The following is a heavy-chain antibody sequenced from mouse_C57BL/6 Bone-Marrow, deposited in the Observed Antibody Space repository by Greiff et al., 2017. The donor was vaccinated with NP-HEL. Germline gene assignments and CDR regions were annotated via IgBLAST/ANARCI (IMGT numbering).Heavy chain of an antibody. CDR1: GFTFSSYG. CDR3: ARVYYGSTDAMDY. J-gene: IGHJ4*01. Sequence: DVHLVESGGDLVKPGGSLKLSCAASGFTFSSYGMSWVRQTPDKRLEWVATISSGGSYTYYPDSVKGRFTISRDNAKNTLYLQMSSLKSEDTAMYYCARVYYGSTDAMDYWGQGTSVTVSS. CDR2: ISSGGSYT. V-gene: IGHV5-6*01. D-gene: IGHD1-1*01.